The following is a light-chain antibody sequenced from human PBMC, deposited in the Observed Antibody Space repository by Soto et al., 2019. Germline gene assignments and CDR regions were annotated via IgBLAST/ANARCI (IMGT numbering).Light chain of an antibody. CDR2: DAS. J-gene: IGKJ5*01. Sequence: EMQANKDASVLAASVGDRVTITCQASQDISNLLNWYQQKPGKAPRLLIYDASNLETGVPSRFSGSGSGTDFTFTISSLQPEDIATYYCQQDKDRPITFGQGARLEI. V-gene: IGKV1-33*01. CDR3: QQDKDRPIT. CDR1: QDISNL.